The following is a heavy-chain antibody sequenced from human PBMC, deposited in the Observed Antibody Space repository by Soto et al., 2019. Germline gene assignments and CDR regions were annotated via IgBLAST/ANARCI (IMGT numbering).Heavy chain of an antibody. J-gene: IGHJ4*02. CDR2: VYYDGNS. Sequence: LSLTCTVSGGSISSYYWSWIREPPGKGLEWIGYVYYDGNSNYSPSLKSRITMSVDTSKNQFSLKLSSVTAADTAVYYCAREMTGYQYYFDYWGQGTLVTVSS. CDR3: AREMTGYQYYFDY. CDR1: GGSISSYY. D-gene: IGHD3-9*01. V-gene: IGHV4-59*01.